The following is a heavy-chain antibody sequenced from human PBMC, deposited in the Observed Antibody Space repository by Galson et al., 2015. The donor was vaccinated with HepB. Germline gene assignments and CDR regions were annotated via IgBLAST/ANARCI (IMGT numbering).Heavy chain of an antibody. J-gene: IGHJ3*02. D-gene: IGHD3-22*01. CDR3: AADRNYYDSSGYALDALDI. CDR1: GLTFTSSA. Sequence: SVKVSCKASGLTFTSSAVQWVRQARGQRLEWIGWIVVGSGNTNYAQKFQERVTITRDMSTSTAYMELSSLRSEDTAVYYCAADRNYYDSSGYALDALDIWGQGTMVTVSS. CDR2: IVVGSGNT. V-gene: IGHV1-58*01.